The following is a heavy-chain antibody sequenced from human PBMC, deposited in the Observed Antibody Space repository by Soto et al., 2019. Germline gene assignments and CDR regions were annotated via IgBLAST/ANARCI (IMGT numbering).Heavy chain of an antibody. V-gene: IGHV3-66*04. J-gene: IGHJ6*03. Sequence: GGSLRLSCAASGFTVSSNYMSWVRQAPGKGLEWVSVIYSGGSTYYADSVKGRFTISRDNSKNTLYLQMNSLRAEDTAVYYCARPRMVRSYMDVWGKGTTVTVSS. CDR1: GFTVSSNY. CDR2: IYSGGST. CDR3: ARPRMVRSYMDV. D-gene: IGHD3-10*01.